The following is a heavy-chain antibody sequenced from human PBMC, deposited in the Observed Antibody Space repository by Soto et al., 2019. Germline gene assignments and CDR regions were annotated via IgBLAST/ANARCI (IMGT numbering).Heavy chain of an antibody. D-gene: IGHD3-22*01. J-gene: IGHJ5*02. CDR1: GFTFSRYS. CDR3: ATPPRDYFDGSDHHDYST. CDR2: ISASGSPI. Sequence: GGSLRLSCAASGFTFSRYSMNWVRQAPGKGLQWISYISASGSPIYYADSVKGRFTVSRDNAKNSLYLEMNSLRDEDTAVYYCATPPRDYFDGSDHHDYSTWGQGTLVTVSS. V-gene: IGHV3-48*02.